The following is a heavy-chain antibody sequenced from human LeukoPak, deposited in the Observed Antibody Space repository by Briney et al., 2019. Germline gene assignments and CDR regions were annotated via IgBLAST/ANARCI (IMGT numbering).Heavy chain of an antibody. D-gene: IGHD6-13*01. J-gene: IGHJ5*02. CDR2: IYHTGNT. V-gene: IGHV4-4*02. CDR1: GGSITSGNW. Sequence: PSGTLSLTCAVSGGSITSGNWWSWVRQSPGKGLEWIGEIYHTGNTNYNPSLNSRVSISLDRSKNQFSLRLTSVTAADTAVYYCAKMALRSSWVNWFDLWGQGTLVTVSS. CDR3: AKMALRSSWVNWFDL.